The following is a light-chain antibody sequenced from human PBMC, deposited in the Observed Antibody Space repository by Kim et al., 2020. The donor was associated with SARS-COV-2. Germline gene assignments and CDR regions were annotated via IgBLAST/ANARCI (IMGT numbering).Light chain of an antibody. V-gene: IGLV3-25*03. CDR3: QSSDISATYVV. J-gene: IGLJ2*01. Sequence: SPGQPARISCSGDALPKQYASWYQQRPGLAPVMIIYKDTERPSGIPERFSGSSSGTTVTLIISGVQAEDEADYYCQSSDISATYVVFGGGTQLTVL. CDR2: KDT. CDR1: ALPKQY.